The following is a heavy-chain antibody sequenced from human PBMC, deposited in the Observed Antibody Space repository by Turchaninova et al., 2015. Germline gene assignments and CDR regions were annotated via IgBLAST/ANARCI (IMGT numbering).Heavy chain of an antibody. Sequence: EVQLVESGGGLVKPGGWLGLCCADSGFTFSSYSMKWGRQAPGKGLEWFSYISSSSSTIYYADSVKGRFTISRDNAKNSLYLQMNSLRDEDTAVYYCARVPDHYGYVDFWGQGTLVTVSS. D-gene: IGHD3-10*01. CDR3: ARVPDHYGYVDF. CDR1: GFTFSSYS. J-gene: IGHJ4*02. CDR2: ISSSSSTI. V-gene: IGHV3-48*02.